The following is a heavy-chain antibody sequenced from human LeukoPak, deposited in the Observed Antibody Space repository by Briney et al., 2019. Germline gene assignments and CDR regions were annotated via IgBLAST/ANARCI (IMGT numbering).Heavy chain of an antibody. CDR2: VYNSAST. CDR3: ARGVYCSGGSCYSERGPHYYGMDV. Sequence: SETLSLTCTVSGVSISSSSYYWDWIRQPPGKGLEWIGNVYNSASTHYNPSLKSRVTISVDTSKNQFSLKLSSVTAADTAVYYCARGVYCSGGSCYSERGPHYYGMDVWGQGTTVTVSS. J-gene: IGHJ6*02. D-gene: IGHD2-15*01. V-gene: IGHV4-39*07. CDR1: GVSISSSSYY.